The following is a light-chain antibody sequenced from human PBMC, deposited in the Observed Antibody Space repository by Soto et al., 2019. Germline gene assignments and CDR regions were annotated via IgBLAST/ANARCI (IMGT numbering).Light chain of an antibody. CDR3: TSYPTTTALV. CDR2: EVS. CDR1: SSDVGTYNF. Sequence: QSALTQPASVSGSPGQSITISCTGTSSDVGTYNFVSWYQHHPGKAPKLIIYEVSNRPSGISDRFSGSKSGSTASLTISGLQAEDEADYHCTSYPTTTALVFGTGTKVTVL. J-gene: IGLJ1*01. V-gene: IGLV2-14*01.